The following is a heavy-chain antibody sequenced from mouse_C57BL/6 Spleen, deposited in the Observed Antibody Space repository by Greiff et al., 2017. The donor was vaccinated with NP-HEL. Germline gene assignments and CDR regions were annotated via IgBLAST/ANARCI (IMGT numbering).Heavy chain of an antibody. J-gene: IGHJ4*01. CDR2: IDPSDSYT. CDR1: GYTFTSYW. V-gene: IGHV1-59*01. D-gene: IGHD1-1*01. Sequence: VQLQQPGAELVRPGTSVKLSCKASGYTFTSYWMHWVKQRPGQGLEWIGVIDPSDSYTNYNQKFKGKATLTVDTSSSTAYMQLSSLTSEDSAVYYCARKGSNYDAMDYWGQGTSVTVSS. CDR3: ARKGSNYDAMDY.